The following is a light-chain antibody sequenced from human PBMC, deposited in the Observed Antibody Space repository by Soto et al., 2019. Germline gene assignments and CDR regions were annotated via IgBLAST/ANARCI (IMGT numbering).Light chain of an antibody. V-gene: IGLV2-14*01. CDR2: EVN. CDR3: AAWDDSRSGPV. Sequence: QSALTQPASLSGSPGQSITISCTGTSSDIGAYDYVSWFQQHPGKAPKLMISEVNNRPSGVSNRFSGSKSGNTAYLTISGLQVEDEADYYCAAWDDSRSGPVFGGGTKVTVL. J-gene: IGLJ2*01. CDR1: SSDIGAYDY.